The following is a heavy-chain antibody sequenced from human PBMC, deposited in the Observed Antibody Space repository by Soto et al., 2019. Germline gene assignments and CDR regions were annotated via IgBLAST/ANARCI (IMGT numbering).Heavy chain of an antibody. V-gene: IGHV4-34*01. Sequence: SETLSLTCAVFSESLDDHYWAWIRQSPDKRLEWIGEVHPSGSTDYNPSLKSRPTLSLDTSKNQFSLKVASVTAADTAVYFCARGKPSGYRFGPRNFFSYALDFWGPGPTVTGSS. D-gene: IGHD5-18*01. CDR2: VHPSGST. CDR1: SESLDDHY. J-gene: IGHJ6*02. CDR3: ARGKPSGYRFGPRNFFSYALDF.